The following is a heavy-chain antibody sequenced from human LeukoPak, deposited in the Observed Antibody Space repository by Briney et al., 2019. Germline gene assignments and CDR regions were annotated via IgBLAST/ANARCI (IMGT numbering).Heavy chain of an antibody. Sequence: PGGSLRLSCAASGFTFSDYYMRWIRQAPGKGLEWVSYISSSGSTIYYADSVKGRFTISRDNAKNSLYLQMNSLRAEDTAVYYCARLRITIFGVVTEHDYWGQGTLVTVSS. D-gene: IGHD3-3*01. CDR1: GFTFSDYY. V-gene: IGHV3-11*04. J-gene: IGHJ4*02. CDR2: ISSSGSTI. CDR3: ARLRITIFGVVTEHDY.